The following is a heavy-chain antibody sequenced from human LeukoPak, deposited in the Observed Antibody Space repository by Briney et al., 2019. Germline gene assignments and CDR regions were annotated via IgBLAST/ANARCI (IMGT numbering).Heavy chain of an antibody. D-gene: IGHD3-10*01. V-gene: IGHV3-33*01. Sequence: GGSLRLSCVASEFTFSSYGMHWVRQAPGKGLEWVAVIWYDGSNKYYSDSVKGRFTISRDNSKNTLYLQMNSLRAEDTAVYYCARESLRGVSSPLDYWGQGTLVTVSS. CDR1: EFTFSSYG. J-gene: IGHJ4*02. CDR3: ARESLRGVSSPLDY. CDR2: IWYDGSNK.